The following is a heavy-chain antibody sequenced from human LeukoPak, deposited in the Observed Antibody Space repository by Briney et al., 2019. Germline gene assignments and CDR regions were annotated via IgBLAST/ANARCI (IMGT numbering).Heavy chain of an antibody. CDR2: ISSGGSAI. CDR1: GFTFGDYY. J-gene: IGHJ4*02. V-gene: IGHV3-11*04. Sequence: GGSLRLSCAASGFTFGDYYMSWIRQTPGKGLEWVSYISSGGSAIYYADSVKGRFTISRDNAKNSLYLQMNSLRAEDTAVYYCARDQGASSGLYYFDYWGQGTLVTVSS. CDR3: ARDQGASSGLYYFDY. D-gene: IGHD6-19*01.